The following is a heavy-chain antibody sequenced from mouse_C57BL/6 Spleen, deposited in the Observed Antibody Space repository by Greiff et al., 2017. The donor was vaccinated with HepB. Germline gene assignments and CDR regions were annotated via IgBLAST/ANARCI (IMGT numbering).Heavy chain of an antibody. CDR2: IWWDDDK. J-gene: IGHJ1*03. CDR3: ARIARTGTEYFDV. D-gene: IGHD4-1*01. CDR1: GFSLSTFGMG. Sequence: QVTLKVCGPGILQPSQTLSLTCSFSGFSLSTFGMGVGRIRQQSGKGLEWLAHIWWDDDKYYNPAQKSRPTISKDTSKNQVFLKIANLDTADTATYYCARIARTGTEYFDVWGTGTTVTVSS. V-gene: IGHV8-8*01.